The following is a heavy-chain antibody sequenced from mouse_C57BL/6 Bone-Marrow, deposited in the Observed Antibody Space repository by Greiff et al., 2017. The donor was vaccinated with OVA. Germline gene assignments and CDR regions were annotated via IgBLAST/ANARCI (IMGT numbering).Heavy chain of an antibody. Sequence: VQLQQSGAELMKPGASVKLSCKASGYTFTGYWIEWVKQRPGQGLEWIGEILPGSGSTNYNEKFKGKATFTADKSSNTAYMQLSSLTTEDSAIYYCARRADSSGSGYYFDYWGQGTTLTVSS. CDR2: ILPGSGST. J-gene: IGHJ2*01. CDR3: ARRADSSGSGYYFDY. V-gene: IGHV1-9*01. D-gene: IGHD3-2*02. CDR1: GYTFTGYW.